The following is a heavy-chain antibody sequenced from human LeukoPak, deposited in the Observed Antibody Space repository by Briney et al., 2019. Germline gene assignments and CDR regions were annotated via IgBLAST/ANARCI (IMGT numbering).Heavy chain of an antibody. CDR2: INPNSGGT. J-gene: IGHJ4*02. D-gene: IGHD6-19*01. Sequence: GASVKVSCKASGYTFTGYYMHWVRQAPGQGLEWMGWINPNSGGTKYAQKFQGRVAMTRDTSISTVYMELSRLTSDDTAVYYCASGGERYSSGWYGDYWGQGTLVTVSS. V-gene: IGHV1-2*02. CDR1: GYTFTGYY. CDR3: ASGGERYSSGWYGDY.